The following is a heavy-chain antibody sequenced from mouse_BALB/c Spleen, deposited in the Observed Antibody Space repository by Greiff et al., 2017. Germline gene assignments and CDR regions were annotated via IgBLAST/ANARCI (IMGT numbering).Heavy chain of an antibody. D-gene: IGHD2-3*01. CDR3: ARDDGYWFAY. CDR1: GYAFSSSW. J-gene: IGHJ3*01. Sequence: QVQLQQSGPELVKPGASVKISCKASGYAFSSSWMNWVKQRPGQGLEWIGRIYPGDGDTNYNGKFKGKATLTADKSSSTAYMQLSSLTSVDSAVYFCARDDGYWFAYWGQGTLVTVSA. V-gene: IGHV1-82*01. CDR2: IYPGDGDT.